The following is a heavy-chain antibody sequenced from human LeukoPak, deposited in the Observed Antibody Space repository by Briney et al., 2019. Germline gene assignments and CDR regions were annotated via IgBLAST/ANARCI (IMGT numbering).Heavy chain of an antibody. CDR3: ARADRNRIVEVVAARRPFDY. V-gene: IGHV4-34*01. D-gene: IGHD2-15*01. CDR2: INHSGST. J-gene: IGHJ4*02. CDR1: GGSFSGYY. Sequence: SSETLSLTCAVYGGSFSGYYWSWIRQPPGKGLEWIGEINHSGSTNYNPSLKSRVTISVDTSKNQFSLKLSSVTAADTAVYYCARADRNRIVEVVAARRPFDYWGQGTLVTVSS.